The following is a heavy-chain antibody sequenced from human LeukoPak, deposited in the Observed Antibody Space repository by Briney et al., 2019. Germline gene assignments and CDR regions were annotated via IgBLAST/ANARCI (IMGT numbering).Heavy chain of an antibody. CDR1: GYTFTSYG. J-gene: IGHJ3*02. CDR2: ISAYNGNT. V-gene: IGHV1-18*04. D-gene: IGHD3-9*01. CDR3: ARGWNILTGPDAFDI. Sequence: ASVKVSCKASGYTFTSYGISWVRQAPGQGLEWMGWISAYNGNTNYAQKLQDRVTMTTDTSTSTAYMELRSLRSGDTAVYYCARGWNILTGPDAFDIWGQGTMVTVSS.